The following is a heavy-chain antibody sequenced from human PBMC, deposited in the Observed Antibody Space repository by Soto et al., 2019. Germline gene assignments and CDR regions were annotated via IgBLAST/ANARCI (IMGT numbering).Heavy chain of an antibody. CDR1: GFTFSNYA. CDR2: ISGSGDST. V-gene: IGHV3-23*01. J-gene: IGHJ4*02. CDR3: VEGWNDF. D-gene: IGHD1-1*01. Sequence: EVQLLESGGGLVQPGGSLRLSCAASGFTFSNYAMSWVRQAPGKGLEWVSTISGSGDSTYYADSVKGRFTISRDNSKNTLYLQMNSLKTDDTAVYYCVEGWNDFWGQGTLVAVSS.